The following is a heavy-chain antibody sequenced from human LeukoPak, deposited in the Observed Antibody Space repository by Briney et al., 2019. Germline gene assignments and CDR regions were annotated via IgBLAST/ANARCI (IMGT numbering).Heavy chain of an antibody. J-gene: IGHJ4*02. V-gene: IGHV3-11*04. D-gene: IGHD3-22*01. CDR2: ISSSGSIM. CDR3: ARDRYYYDSSGLS. Sequence: GGSLRLSCAASGFTFSDYYMSWIRQAPGKGLEWVSYISSSGSIMYYADSVKGRFTISRDNAKNSLYLQMNSLRAEDTAVYYCARDRYYYDSSGLSWGQGTLVTVSS. CDR1: GFTFSDYY.